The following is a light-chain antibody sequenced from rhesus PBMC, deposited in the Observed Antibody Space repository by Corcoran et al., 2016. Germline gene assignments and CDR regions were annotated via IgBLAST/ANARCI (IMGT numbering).Light chain of an antibody. CDR2: KGS. Sequence: DIQMTQSPSSLSASVGDTVTITCRASQGISSWLAWYQQKQGKAPKLLINKGSNLQSGVPSRFSGSGSGTDFTLTISSLQSEDFATYYCQQYSSRPLTFGGGTKVEIK. V-gene: IGKV1-22*01. CDR3: QQYSSRPLT. CDR1: QGISSW. J-gene: IGKJ4*01.